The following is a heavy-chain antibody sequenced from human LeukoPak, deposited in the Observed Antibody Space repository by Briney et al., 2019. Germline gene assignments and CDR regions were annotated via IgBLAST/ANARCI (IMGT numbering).Heavy chain of an antibody. V-gene: IGHV4-59*01. D-gene: IGHD7-27*01. CDR1: GFTFNNAW. CDR2: IYYSGST. J-gene: IGHJ3*02. Sequence: GSLRLSCAASGFTFNNAWMSWVRQAPGKGLEWIGYIYYSGSTNYNPSLKSRVAISVDTSKNQFSLKLSSVTAADTAVYYCARDIWGSAYAFDIWGQGTMVTVSS. CDR3: ARDIWGSAYAFDI.